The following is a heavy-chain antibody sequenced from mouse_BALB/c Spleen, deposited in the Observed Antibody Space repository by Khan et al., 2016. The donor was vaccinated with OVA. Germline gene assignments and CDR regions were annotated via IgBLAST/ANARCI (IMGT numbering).Heavy chain of an antibody. V-gene: IGHV14-3*02. CDR2: IDPANGDT. Sequence: VQLQQSGAELVKPGASVKLSCTGSGFNIKDTYMHWVKQRPEQGLEWSGRIDPANGDTKYGPKFQDKATLTADTSSNTAYLQLSSLTSEDTAVYYCATLYGSPFAYWVQGTLVSVS. CDR3: ATLYGSPFAY. D-gene: IGHD2-1*01. J-gene: IGHJ3*01. CDR1: GFNIKDTY.